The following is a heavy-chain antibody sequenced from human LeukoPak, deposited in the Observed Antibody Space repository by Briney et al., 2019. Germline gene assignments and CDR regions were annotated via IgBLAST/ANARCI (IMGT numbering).Heavy chain of an antibody. CDR3: ASYDSSGYYSFYY. D-gene: IGHD3-22*01. J-gene: IGHJ4*02. Sequence: SETLSLTCTVSGGSISSYYWSWIRQPAGKGLEWIGRIYTSGSTNYNPSLKSRVTMSVDTSKNQSSLKLSSVTAADTAVYYCASYDSSGYYSFYYWGQGTLVTVSS. CDR2: IYTSGST. V-gene: IGHV4-4*07. CDR1: GGSISSYY.